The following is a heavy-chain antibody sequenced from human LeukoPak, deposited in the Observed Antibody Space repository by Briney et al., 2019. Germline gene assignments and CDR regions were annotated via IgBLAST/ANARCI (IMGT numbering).Heavy chain of an antibody. D-gene: IGHD3-10*01. CDR3: ARGDYGSGSYWGY. CDR1: GGTFSSYA. CDR2: IIPILGIA. V-gene: IGHV1-69*04. J-gene: IGHJ4*02. Sequence: SVKVSCKAPGGTFSSYAISWVRQAPGQGLEWMGRIIPILGIANYAQKFQGRVTITADKSTSTAYMELSSLRSEDTAVYYCARGDYGSGSYWGYWGQGTLVTVSS.